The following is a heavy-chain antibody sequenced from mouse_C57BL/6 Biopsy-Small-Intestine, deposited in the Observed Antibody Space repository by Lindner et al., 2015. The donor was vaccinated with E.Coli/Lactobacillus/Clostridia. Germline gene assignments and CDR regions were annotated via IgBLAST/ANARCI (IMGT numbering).Heavy chain of an antibody. CDR3: ARPLDGYFDY. CDR1: GYTFTTYP. J-gene: IGHJ2*01. V-gene: IGHV1-47*01. CDR2: FHPYNDDT. D-gene: IGHD2-3*01. Sequence: VQLQESGAELVKPGASVKMSCKASGYTFTTYPIEWMKQDHGKSLEWIGNFHPYNDDTKYNEKFKGKATLTADKSSSTVYMELRSLTSEDSAVYFCARPLDGYFDYWGQGTTLTVSS.